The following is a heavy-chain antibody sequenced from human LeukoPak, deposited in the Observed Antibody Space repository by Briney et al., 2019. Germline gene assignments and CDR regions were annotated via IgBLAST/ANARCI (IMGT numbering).Heavy chain of an antibody. CDR1: GFTFSNFA. D-gene: IGHD2-15*01. CDR2: VNGNGVNT. J-gene: IGHJ4*02. V-gene: IGHV3-23*01. CDR3: AKRGHCSATCTYDY. Sequence: GGSLRLSCAASGFTFSNFAIHWVRQAPGKGLEWVSIVNGNGVNTYYADSVKGRFTISRDNSKNTVYLQMNSLRAEDTAVYYCAKRGHCSATCTYDYWGQGTLVTVSS.